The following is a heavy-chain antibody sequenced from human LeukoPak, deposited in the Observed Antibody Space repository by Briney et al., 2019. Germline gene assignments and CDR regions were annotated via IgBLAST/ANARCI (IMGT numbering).Heavy chain of an antibody. CDR3: ARVYCDFWSGYRYFDY. CDR1: GYSFTRYW. Sequence: GESLKISCKGSGYSFTRYWIGWVRQMPGEGLEWMGIIYPGDSDTRYSPSFQGQVTISADKSISTAYLQWSSLKASDTAMYYCARVYCDFWSGYRYFDYWGQGTLVTVSS. J-gene: IGHJ4*02. D-gene: IGHD3-3*01. V-gene: IGHV5-51*01. CDR2: IYPGDSDT.